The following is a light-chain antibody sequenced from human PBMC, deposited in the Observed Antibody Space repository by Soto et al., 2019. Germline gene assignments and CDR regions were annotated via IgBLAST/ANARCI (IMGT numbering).Light chain of an antibody. CDR3: QQSSSTPPT. J-gene: IGKJ1*01. CDR2: GAS. Sequence: DIQMTQSPSSLSASVGDRVTITCRAGQTITTYLNWYQQKPGKAPKLLIYGASNHESGVPSRFSGSGSGTDFTLTISSLQPEDFATYFCQQSSSTPPTFGQGTKVEVK. CDR1: QTITTY. V-gene: IGKV1-39*01.